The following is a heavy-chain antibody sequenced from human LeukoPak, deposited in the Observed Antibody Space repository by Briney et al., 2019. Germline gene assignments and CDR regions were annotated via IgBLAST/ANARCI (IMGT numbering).Heavy chain of an antibody. V-gene: IGHV4-61*02. Sequence: SETLSLTCTVSGGSISSGSYYWSWIRQPAGKGLEWIGRIYTSGSTNYNPSLKSRVTISVDTSKNHFSLKLSSVTAADTAVYYCARDVKEDSSGYYLPAYFDYWGQGTLVTVSS. D-gene: IGHD3-22*01. J-gene: IGHJ4*02. CDR3: ARDVKEDSSGYYLPAYFDY. CDR2: IYTSGST. CDR1: GGSISSGSYY.